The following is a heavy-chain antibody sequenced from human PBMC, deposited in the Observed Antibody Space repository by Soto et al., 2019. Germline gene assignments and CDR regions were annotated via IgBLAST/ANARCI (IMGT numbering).Heavy chain of an antibody. D-gene: IGHD6-13*01. V-gene: IGHV2-5*05. J-gene: IGHJ3*02. CDR3: ALDPTSIAAVISGGAFDI. CDR1: GFSLSTSGVG. Sequence: SGPTLVNPTQTLTLTCTFSGFSLSTSGVGVGWIRQPPGKALEWLALIYWDDDKRYGPSLKSRLTITKDTSKNQVVLTMTNMDPVDTATYYCALDPTSIAAVISGGAFDIWGQGTMVTVSS. CDR2: IYWDDDK.